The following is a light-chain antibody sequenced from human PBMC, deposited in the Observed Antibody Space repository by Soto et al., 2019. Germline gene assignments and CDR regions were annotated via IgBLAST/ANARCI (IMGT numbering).Light chain of an antibody. Sequence: QSALTQPASVSGSPGQSITISCAGTRDDIGAYDYVSWYQQHPGNAPKLLVYEVTNRPSGVSDRFSGSKSGNTASLTISGLQAEDEADYDCNSYTNSSAVVFGGGTKVTVL. J-gene: IGLJ2*01. V-gene: IGLV2-14*01. CDR3: NSYTNSSAVV. CDR2: EVT. CDR1: RDDIGAYDY.